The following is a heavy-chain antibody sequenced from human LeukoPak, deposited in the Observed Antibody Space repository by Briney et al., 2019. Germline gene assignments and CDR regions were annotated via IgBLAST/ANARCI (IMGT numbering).Heavy chain of an antibody. V-gene: IGHV4-4*07. D-gene: IGHD3-16*02. CDR1: GGSVSSYY. CDR2: IYTSGST. Sequence: SETLSLTCTVSGGSVSSYYWSWVRQPPGKGLEWIGRIYTSGSTNYNPSLKSRVTMSVDTSKNQFSLKLSSVTAADTAVYYCARTSSDYVWGSYRYLLDYWGQGTLVTVSS. J-gene: IGHJ4*02. CDR3: ARTSSDYVWGSYRYLLDY.